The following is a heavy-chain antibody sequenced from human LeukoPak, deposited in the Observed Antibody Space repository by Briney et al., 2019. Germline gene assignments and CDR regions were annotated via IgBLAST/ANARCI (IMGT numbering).Heavy chain of an antibody. D-gene: IGHD3-3*01. CDR3: ANGEWLFAFDI. CDR2: ISGGGGST. Sequence: GGSLRLSCAASGFTFSSYAMSWVRQAPGKGLEWVSAISGGGGSTYYADSVKGRFTISRGKSKNTLYLQMNSLRAEDTAVYYCANGEWLFAFDIWGQGTMVTVSS. CDR1: GFTFSSYA. J-gene: IGHJ3*02. V-gene: IGHV3-23*01.